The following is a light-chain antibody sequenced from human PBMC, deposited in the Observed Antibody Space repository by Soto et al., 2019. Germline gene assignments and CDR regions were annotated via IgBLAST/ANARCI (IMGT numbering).Light chain of an antibody. CDR2: EVS. Sequence: QSALTQPASVSGSPGQSITISCTGSSSDVGGYNYVSWYQQHPGKAPKLMIYEVSNRPSGVSNRFSGSKSGNTASLTISVLQAEDEADYYCSSYTRTTLVVFGGGTKLTVL. J-gene: IGLJ2*01. CDR3: SSYTRTTLVV. V-gene: IGLV2-14*01. CDR1: SSDVGGYNY.